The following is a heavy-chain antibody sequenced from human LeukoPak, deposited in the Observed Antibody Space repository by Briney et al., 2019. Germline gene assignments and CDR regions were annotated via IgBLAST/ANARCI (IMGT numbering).Heavy chain of an antibody. D-gene: IGHD3-22*01. Sequence: ASVKVSCKASGYTFTSYYMHWVRQAPGQGLEWMGIINPSGGSTSYAQKFQGRVTMTRDTSTSTVYMELSSLRSEDTAVYYCAREIVVVMPSHAFDIWGQGTMVTVSS. CDR1: GYTFTSYY. CDR2: INPSGGST. CDR3: AREIVVVMPSHAFDI. J-gene: IGHJ3*02. V-gene: IGHV1-46*01.